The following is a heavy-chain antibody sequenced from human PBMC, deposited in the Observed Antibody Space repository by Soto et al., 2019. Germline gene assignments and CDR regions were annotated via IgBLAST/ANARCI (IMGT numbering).Heavy chain of an antibody. V-gene: IGHV3-21*01. CDR2: ISSTTNYI. CDR1: GFTFTRYS. Sequence: GGSLRLSCAASGFTFTRYSMNWVRQAPGKGLEWVSSISSTTNYIYYADSMKGRFTVSRDNAKNSVYLDMNGLSAEDTAVYYCARESEDLTSNFDYWGQGTLVTVSS. J-gene: IGHJ4*02. CDR3: ARESEDLTSNFDY.